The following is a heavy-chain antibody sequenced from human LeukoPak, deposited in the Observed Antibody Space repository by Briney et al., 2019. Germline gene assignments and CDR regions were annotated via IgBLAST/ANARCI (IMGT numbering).Heavy chain of an antibody. D-gene: IGHD1-14*01. CDR3: ARAYRTRFWFDC. CDR2: IYHSGST. CDR1: GGSLSSGVYP. J-gene: IGHJ5*01. Sequence: SQSLLHCCAVSGGSLSSGVYPWSWIRQPPGKGLEWIGYIYHSGSTYYNPSLKSRVTISVDRSKNQFSLKLSSVTAADTAVYYGARAYRTRFWFDCWWQASLVTVSS. V-gene: IGHV4-30-2*01.